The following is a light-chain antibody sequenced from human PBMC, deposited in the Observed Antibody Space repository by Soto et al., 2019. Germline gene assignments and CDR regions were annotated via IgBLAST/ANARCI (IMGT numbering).Light chain of an antibody. J-gene: IGKJ1*01. CDR3: QNHGTT. Sequence: VLTQSPGTLSLSPGGSATLSCRASQNINNNYLAWYQHKPGQAPRLLMYDASLRATGIPDRFSGGGSGTDFTLTISRLEPEDSAVYYCQNHGTTFGQGTKVDIK. CDR2: DAS. V-gene: IGKV3-20*01. CDR1: QNINNNY.